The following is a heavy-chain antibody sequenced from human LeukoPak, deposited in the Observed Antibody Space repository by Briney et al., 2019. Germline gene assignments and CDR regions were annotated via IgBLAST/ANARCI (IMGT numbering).Heavy chain of an antibody. J-gene: IGHJ6*03. CDR1: GFTFSTYN. CDR2: ISSSSSYI. Sequence: GGSLRLSCAASGFTFSTYNMNWVRQAPGKVLEWVSSISSSSSYIYYADSVKGRFTISRDNAKNSLYLQMNSLRAEDTAVYYCARDRVLSLGSYYYYYMDVWGKGTTVTISS. V-gene: IGHV3-21*01. D-gene: IGHD2-15*01. CDR3: ARDRVLSLGSYYYYYMDV.